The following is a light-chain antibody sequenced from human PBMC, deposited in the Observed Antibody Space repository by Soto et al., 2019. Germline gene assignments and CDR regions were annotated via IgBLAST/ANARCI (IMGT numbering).Light chain of an antibody. CDR3: CSYAGSGKVV. CDR1: SSDIGSYNL. CDR2: EVS. J-gene: IGLJ2*01. Sequence: QPASVSGSLGQSISISCTGTSSDIGSYNLVSWYQQYPGKAPKLMILEVSERPSGVSNRFSGSKSGDTASLTISGLQAEDEADYYCCSYAGSGKVVFGGGTKLTGL. V-gene: IGLV2-23*02.